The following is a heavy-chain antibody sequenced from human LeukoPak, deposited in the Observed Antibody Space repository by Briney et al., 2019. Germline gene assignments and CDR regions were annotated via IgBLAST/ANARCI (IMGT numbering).Heavy chain of an antibody. CDR3: ARAQKYSYDAFDI. Sequence: GGSLRLSCAASGFTFSTYTMNWVRQAPGKGLEWVSSISGSSDYIFYADSVKGRFTISRDNAKNSLYLQMNSLSAEDTAVYYCARAQKYSYDAFDIWGQGTMVTVSS. J-gene: IGHJ3*02. CDR1: GFTFSTYT. CDR2: ISGSSDYI. V-gene: IGHV3-21*01. D-gene: IGHD4-11*01.